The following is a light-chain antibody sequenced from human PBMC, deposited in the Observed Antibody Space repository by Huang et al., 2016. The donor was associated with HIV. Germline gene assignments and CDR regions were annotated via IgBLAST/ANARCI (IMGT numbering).Light chain of an antibody. V-gene: IGKV1-9*01. CDR1: QGISTY. Sequence: IQLTQSPPSLSASVGDRVTITFRASQGISTYLAWSQQKPGKAPKLLIYATSTLQSGVPSRFSGSGSGTHFTLTITNLQPEYFATYYCQQLNSYPLTFGGGTNLEI. CDR2: ATS. J-gene: IGKJ4*01. CDR3: QQLNSYPLT.